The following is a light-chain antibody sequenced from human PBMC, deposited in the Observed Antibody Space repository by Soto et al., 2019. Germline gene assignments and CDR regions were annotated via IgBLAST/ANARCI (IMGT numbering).Light chain of an antibody. Sequence: QSVLTQPPSVSEAPRQRVTISCSGSSSNIGNNAVNWYQQLPGKAPKLLIYYDDLLPSGVSDRFSGSKSGTSASLAISGLQSEDEADYYCAAWDDSLNGHVVFGGGTKVTV. CDR2: YDD. J-gene: IGLJ2*01. CDR1: SSNIGNNA. CDR3: AAWDDSLNGHVV. V-gene: IGLV1-36*01.